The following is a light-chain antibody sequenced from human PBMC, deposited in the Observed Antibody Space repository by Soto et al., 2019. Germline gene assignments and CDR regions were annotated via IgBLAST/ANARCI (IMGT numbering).Light chain of an antibody. Sequence: DIQMTQSPSSLSASVGDRVTITCQASQDISNYLNWYQQKPGKAPNLLIYTATTLQSGVPSRFSGSGSGTDFTLTISSLHPEDFATYYCQHSHSTPLTFAGGTKVEIK. J-gene: IGKJ4*01. CDR2: TAT. CDR3: QHSHSTPLT. V-gene: IGKV1-39*01. CDR1: QDISNY.